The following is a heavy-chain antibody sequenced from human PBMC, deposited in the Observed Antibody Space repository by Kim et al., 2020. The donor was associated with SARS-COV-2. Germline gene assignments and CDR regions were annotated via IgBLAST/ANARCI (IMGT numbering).Heavy chain of an antibody. D-gene: IGHD1-26*01. CDR3: ARDATIVGATDPLDY. J-gene: IGHJ4*01. CDR2: ISYDGSNK. V-gene: IGHV3-30*04. CDR1: GFTFSSYA. Sequence: GGSLRLSCAASGFTFSSYAMHWVRQAPGKGLEWVAVISYDGSNKYYADSVKGRFTISRDNSKNTLYLQMNSLRAEDTAVYYCARDATIVGATDPLDYWG.